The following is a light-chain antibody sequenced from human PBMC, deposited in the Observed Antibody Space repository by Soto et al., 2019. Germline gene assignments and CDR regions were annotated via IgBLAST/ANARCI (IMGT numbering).Light chain of an antibody. CDR3: QQHGSSPQT. CDR1: QSLTTD. V-gene: IGKV3-20*01. J-gene: IGKJ1*01. CDR2: DAS. Sequence: EIVRTQSPATLSLSPGERATLSCRASQSLTTDLAWYHQKPGQAPRILIYDASSRATGIPDRFSGSGSGTDFNLTISRLETEEFAVYYCQQHGSSPQTFGQGTKVDIK.